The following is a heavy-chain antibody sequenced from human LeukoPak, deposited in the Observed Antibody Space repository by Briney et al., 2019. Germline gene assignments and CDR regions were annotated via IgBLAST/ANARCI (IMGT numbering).Heavy chain of an antibody. CDR3: ARGFYSPHY. D-gene: IGHD4-11*01. J-gene: IGHJ4*02. Sequence: PSETLSLTCTVSGGSISTYYWSCIRQPPGKGLEWIGYIYYSGNSNYNPSLKSRVTISVDTSKNQFSLKLSSVTAADTAVYYCARGFYSPHYWGQGTLVSVSS. CDR1: GGSISTYY. V-gene: IGHV4-59*01. CDR2: IYYSGNS.